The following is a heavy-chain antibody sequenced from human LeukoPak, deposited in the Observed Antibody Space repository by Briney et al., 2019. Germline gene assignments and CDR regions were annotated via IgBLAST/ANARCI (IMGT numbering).Heavy chain of an antibody. CDR1: GFTFSSYS. V-gene: IGHV3-21*01. Sequence: GGSLRLSCAASGFTFSSYSMNWVRRAPGKGLEWVSSISSSSSYIYYADSVKGRFTISRDNAKNSLYLQMNSLRAEDTAVYYCARVAGENSVFDYWGQGTLVTVSS. J-gene: IGHJ4*02. CDR3: ARVAGENSVFDY. D-gene: IGHD6-19*01. CDR2: ISSSSSYI.